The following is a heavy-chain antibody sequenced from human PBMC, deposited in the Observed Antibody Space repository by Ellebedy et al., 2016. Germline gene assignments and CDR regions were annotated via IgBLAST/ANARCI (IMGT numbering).Heavy chain of an antibody. D-gene: IGHD3-3*01. Sequence: SLKISXAASGFTFDDYSMHWVRQAPGKGLEWVSGISWNSGNMDYADSVKGRFTISRENAKNFLYLQMSRLRPDDTAFYYCAKDMGRFLEWDDNYFDSWGQGTLVTVSS. V-gene: IGHV3-9*01. CDR3: AKDMGRFLEWDDNYFDS. J-gene: IGHJ4*02. CDR2: ISWNSGNM. CDR1: GFTFDDYS.